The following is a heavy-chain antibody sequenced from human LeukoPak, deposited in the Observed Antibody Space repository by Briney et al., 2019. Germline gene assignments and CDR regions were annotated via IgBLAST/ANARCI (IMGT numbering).Heavy chain of an antibody. CDR1: GYGFTAFY. J-gene: IGHJ4*02. Sequence: ASMKVSCKASGYGFTAFYIHWVRQAPGHGLEWMGWINPNTGGTNYAQKLQGRVTMTRDTSATTAYMDLTSLKSDDTAVYYCARGDFDWVLFDFWGQGTLVTVSS. V-gene: IGHV1-2*02. CDR2: INPNTGGT. D-gene: IGHD3-9*01. CDR3: ARGDFDWVLFDF.